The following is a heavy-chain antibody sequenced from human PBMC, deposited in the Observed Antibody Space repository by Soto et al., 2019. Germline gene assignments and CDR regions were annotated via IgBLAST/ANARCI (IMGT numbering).Heavy chain of an antibody. CDR3: ARIIGYGYHYYGLDV. V-gene: IGHV3-21*01. CDR1: GFTFSSYS. Sequence: GGSLRLSCAASGFTFSSYSMNWVRQAPGKGLEWVSSISSSTSYIYYADSVKGRFTISRDNAKNSLYLQMNSLRAEDTAVYYCARIIGYGYHYYGLDVWGQGTTVTV. J-gene: IGHJ6*02. D-gene: IGHD5-18*01. CDR2: ISSSTSYI.